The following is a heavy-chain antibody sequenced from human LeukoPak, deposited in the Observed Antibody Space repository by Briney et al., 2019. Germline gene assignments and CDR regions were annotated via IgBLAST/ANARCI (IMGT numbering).Heavy chain of an antibody. CDR3: ASITRDGYSGYGIWFDY. CDR1: GFTFSSYG. V-gene: IGHV3-30*02. D-gene: IGHD5-12*01. J-gene: IGHJ4*02. CDR2: IRYDGSNK. Sequence: GGSLRLSCAASGFTFSSYGMHWVRQAPGKGLEWVAFIRYDGSNKYYADSVKGRLTISRDNSKNTLYLQMNSLRAEDTAVYYCASITRDGYSGYGIWFDYWGQGTLVTVSS.